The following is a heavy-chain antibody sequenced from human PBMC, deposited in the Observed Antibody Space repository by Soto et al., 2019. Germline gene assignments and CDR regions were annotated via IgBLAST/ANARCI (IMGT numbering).Heavy chain of an antibody. J-gene: IGHJ4*02. D-gene: IGHD6-25*01. CDR2: ISGSGGST. CDR3: AKVQERYSSGCFDY. CDR1: GFNFSSYS. V-gene: IGHV3-23*01. Sequence: PGGSLRLSCAASGFNFSSYSMSWVRQAPGKGLEWVSAISGSGGSTYYADSVKGRFTISRDNSKNTLYLQTNSLRAEDTAVYYCAKVQERYSSGCFDYWGQGTLVTVSS.